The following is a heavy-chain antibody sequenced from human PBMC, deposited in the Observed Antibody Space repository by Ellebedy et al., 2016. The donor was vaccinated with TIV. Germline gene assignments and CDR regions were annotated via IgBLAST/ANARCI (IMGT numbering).Heavy chain of an antibody. J-gene: IGHJ6*02. V-gene: IGHV1-18*04. CDR1: GYTFTDCY. CDR2: ISVYNGDT. CDR3: TTALVVITTSLHYYGMDV. D-gene: IGHD3-22*01. Sequence: ASVKVSCKASGYTFTDCYIHWVRQAPGQGLEWMGWISVYNGDTKYAQQLQDRVTMTTDTSTATVYMELRSLRSDDTAVYYCTTALVVITTSLHYYGMDVWGQGTTVTVSS.